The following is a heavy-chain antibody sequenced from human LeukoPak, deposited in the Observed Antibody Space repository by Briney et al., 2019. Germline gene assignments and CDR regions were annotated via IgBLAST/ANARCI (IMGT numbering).Heavy chain of an antibody. V-gene: IGHV3-23*01. CDR3: ARDRTYYDFWSGYQTQGWFDP. D-gene: IGHD3-3*01. Sequence: GGSLRLSCVGSGFTFRSHAMSWVRQAPEKGLEFVSGIYENGGTTYYADSVKGRFTISRDNSKNTLYLQMNSLRAEDTAVYYCARDRTYYDFWSGYQTQGWFDPWGQGTLVTVSS. CDR2: IYENGGTT. CDR1: GFTFRSHA. J-gene: IGHJ5*02.